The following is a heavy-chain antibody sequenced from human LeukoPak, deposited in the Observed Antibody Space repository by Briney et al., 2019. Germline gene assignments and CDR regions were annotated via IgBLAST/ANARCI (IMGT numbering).Heavy chain of an antibody. CDR1: GGTFSSYA. J-gene: IGHJ6*03. CDR3: AREKPREKEKGNNYTSMDV. Sequence: GASVKVSCKASGGTFSSYAISWVRQAPGQGLEWMGGIIPIFGTANYAQKFQGRVTITTDESTSTAYMELSSLRSEDTAVYYCAREKPREKEKGNNYTSMDVWAKGTTAT. D-gene: IGHD4-11*01. CDR2: IIPIFGTA. V-gene: IGHV1-69*05.